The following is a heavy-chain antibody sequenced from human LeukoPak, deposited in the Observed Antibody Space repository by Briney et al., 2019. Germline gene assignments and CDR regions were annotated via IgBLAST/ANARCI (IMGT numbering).Heavy chain of an antibody. CDR1: GYSISSGYY. D-gene: IGHD4-17*01. CDR3: ASPFKDTTVTSGFDY. V-gene: IGHV4-38-2*01. J-gene: IGHJ4*02. Sequence: PSETLSLTCAVSGYSISSGYYWGWIRHPPGKGLEWIGSIHHSGTAYYNPSLKSRVTISVDTSKNQLSLNLSSVTAADTAVYYCASPFKDTTVTSGFDYWGQGTLVTVSS. CDR2: IHHSGTA.